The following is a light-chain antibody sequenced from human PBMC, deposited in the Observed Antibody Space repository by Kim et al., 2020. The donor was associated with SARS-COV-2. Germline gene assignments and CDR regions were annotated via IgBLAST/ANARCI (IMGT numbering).Light chain of an antibody. Sequence: SPGTTATLSCRASQSVSNNLAWYQLKPGQAPRLLIYGASTRATGTPARFSASGSGTDFTLTVSSLQSEDFAVYYCHQYNDWPPGDTFGQGTKLEI. CDR3: HQYNDWPPGDT. J-gene: IGKJ2*01. CDR1: QSVSNN. V-gene: IGKV3-15*01. CDR2: GAS.